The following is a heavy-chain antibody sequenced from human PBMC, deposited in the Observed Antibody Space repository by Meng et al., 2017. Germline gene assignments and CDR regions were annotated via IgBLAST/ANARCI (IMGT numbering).Heavy chain of an antibody. CDR3: ASLTGWFDP. CDR2: IIPIFGTA. CDR1: GGTFSSYA. J-gene: IGHJ5*02. V-gene: IGHV1-69*06. D-gene: IGHD3-10*01. Sequence: QVQRVQSGGEGRKPWSSGQGACEGSGGTFSSYAISWVRQAPGQGLEWMGGIIPIFGTANYAQKFQGRVTITADNSTSTAYMELSSLRSEDTAVYYCASLTGWFDPWGQGTLVTVSS.